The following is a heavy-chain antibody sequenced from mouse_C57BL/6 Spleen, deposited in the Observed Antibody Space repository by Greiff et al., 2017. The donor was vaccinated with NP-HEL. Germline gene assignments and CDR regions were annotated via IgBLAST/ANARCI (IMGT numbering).Heavy chain of an antibody. CDR1: GYTFTSYW. J-gene: IGHJ4*01. CDR3: ARRGIYDGLYPYAMDY. Sequence: QVHVKQPGTELVKPGASVKLSCKASGYTFTSYWMHWVKQRPGQGLEWIGNINPSNGGTNYNEKFKSKATLTVDKSSSTAYMQLSSLTSEDAAVYYCARRGIYDGLYPYAMDYWGQGTSVTVSS. CDR2: INPSNGGT. D-gene: IGHD2-3*01. V-gene: IGHV1-53*01.